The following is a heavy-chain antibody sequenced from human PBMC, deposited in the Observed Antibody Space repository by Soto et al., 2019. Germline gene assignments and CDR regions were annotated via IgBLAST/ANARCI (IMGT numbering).Heavy chain of an antibody. J-gene: IGHJ5*02. CDR1: GFTFSSYS. CDR2: ISRSSSYI. V-gene: IGHV3-21*01. CDR3: ARDLHDYVSFRFDP. Sequence: GGSLRLSCAASGFTFSSYSMNWVRQAPGKGLEWVSSISRSSSYIYYADSVKGRFTISRDNAKNSLYLQMNSLRAEDTAVYYCARDLHDYVSFRFDPWVKGTLGTVSS. D-gene: IGHD3-16*01.